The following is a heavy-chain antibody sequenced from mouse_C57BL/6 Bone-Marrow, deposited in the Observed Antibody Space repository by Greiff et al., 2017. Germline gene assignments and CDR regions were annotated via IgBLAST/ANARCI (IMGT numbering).Heavy chain of an antibody. CDR2: INPYNGGT. Sequence: VQLQQPGAELVKPGASVKMSCKASGYTFTDYYMNWVKQSHGKSLEWIGVINPYNGGTSYNQKFKGKATLTVDKSSSTAYMELNSLTSEDSAVYYCASPIYDGYYGYWGQGTTLTVSS. CDR3: ASPIYDGYYGY. D-gene: IGHD2-3*01. CDR1: GYTFTDYY. V-gene: IGHV1-19*01. J-gene: IGHJ2*01.